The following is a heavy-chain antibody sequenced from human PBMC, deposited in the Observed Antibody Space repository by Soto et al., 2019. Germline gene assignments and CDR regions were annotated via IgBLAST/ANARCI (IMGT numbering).Heavy chain of an antibody. Sequence: PSETLSLTCAVSGGSISSGGYSWSWIRQPPGKGLEWIGYIYHSGSTYYNPSLKSRVTISVDRSKNQFSLKLSSVTAADTAVHYCASFYSSSSGTFFDYWGQGTLVTVSS. CDR3: ASFYSSSSGTFFDY. J-gene: IGHJ4*02. CDR2: IYHSGST. CDR1: GGSISSGGYS. V-gene: IGHV4-30-2*01. D-gene: IGHD6-6*01.